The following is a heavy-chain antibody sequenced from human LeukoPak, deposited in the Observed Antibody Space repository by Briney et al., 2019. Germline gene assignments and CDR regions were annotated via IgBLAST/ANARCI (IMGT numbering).Heavy chain of an antibody. CDR2: ISGSGGST. CDR1: GFTFSSYA. D-gene: IGHD2-15*01. Sequence: GASLRLSCAASGFTFSSYAMSWVRQAPAKGLEWVSAISGSGGSTYYADSVKGRFTISRDNSKNTLYLQMNSLRAEDTAVYYCADCSGGSCYKNDYYYYGMDVWGQGTTVTVSS. CDR3: ADCSGGSCYKNDYYYYGMDV. J-gene: IGHJ6*02. V-gene: IGHV3-23*01.